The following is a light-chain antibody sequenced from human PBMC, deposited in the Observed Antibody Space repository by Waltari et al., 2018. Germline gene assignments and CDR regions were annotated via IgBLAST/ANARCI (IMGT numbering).Light chain of an antibody. V-gene: IGLV2-8*01. Sequence: QSALTQPPSASGSPGQSVTISCTGTSSDVGGYNYAPWYQQHPGRAPKLVIYEVSKRPSGVPDRFSGSKSGNTASLTVSGLQAEDEADFYCSSYAGSNNFVVFGGGTKLTVL. J-gene: IGLJ2*01. CDR3: SSYAGSNNFVV. CDR2: EVS. CDR1: SSDVGGYNY.